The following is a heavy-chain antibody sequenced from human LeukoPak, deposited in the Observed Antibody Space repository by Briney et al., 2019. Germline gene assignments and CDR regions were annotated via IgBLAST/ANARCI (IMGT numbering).Heavy chain of an antibody. D-gene: IGHD3-10*01. J-gene: IGHJ4*02. CDR2: IYHSGST. Sequence: SETLSLTCTVSRYDINSVYYWGWIRQPPGKGLELIGSIYHSGSTYYNASLKSRVTISMDTSRNKFSLNLNSVTAADTAVYYCARAGGYYGSGSFLDYWGQGLLVTVSS. CDR1: RYDINSVYY. V-gene: IGHV4-38-2*02. CDR3: ARAGGYYGSGSFLDY.